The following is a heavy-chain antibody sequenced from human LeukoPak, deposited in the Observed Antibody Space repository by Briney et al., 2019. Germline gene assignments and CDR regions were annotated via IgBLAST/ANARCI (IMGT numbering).Heavy chain of an antibody. CDR2: ISAYNGNT. D-gene: IGHD3-22*01. Sequence: ASVKVSCMASGYTFTSYGISWVRQAPGQGLEWMGWISAYNGNTNYAQKLQGRGTMTTDTSTSTAYMELRSLRSDDTAVYYCARETQGYYYDSSGYHAFDIWGQGTMVTVSS. CDR1: GYTFTSYG. J-gene: IGHJ3*02. V-gene: IGHV1-18*01. CDR3: ARETQGYYYDSSGYHAFDI.